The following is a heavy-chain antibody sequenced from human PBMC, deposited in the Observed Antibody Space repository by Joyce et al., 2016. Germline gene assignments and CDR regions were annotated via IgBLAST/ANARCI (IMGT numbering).Heavy chain of an antibody. V-gene: IGHV4-59*01. CDR2: IYYTGST. J-gene: IGHJ4*02. Sequence: QVQLQESGPGLVKPSETLSLICTVSGGSISSNYWSEIRQPPGKGLAWIEYIYYTGSTNYNPSLKSRVTIAVDTSKNQFSLRLGSVTAADTAVYYCARWRDRGYDYGLDYWGQGTLVTVSS. CDR1: GGSISSNY. D-gene: IGHD5-12*01. CDR3: ARWRDRGYDYGLDY.